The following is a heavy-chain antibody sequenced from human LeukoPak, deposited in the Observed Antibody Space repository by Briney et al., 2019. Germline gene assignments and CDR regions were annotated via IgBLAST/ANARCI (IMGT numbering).Heavy chain of an antibody. Sequence: ASVKVSCKASGYTFTSYDINWVRQATGQGLEWMGWMNPNSGNTGYAQKFQGRVTMTRNTSISTAYMELSSLRSEDTAVYYCARVADGYCSGGSCYPGELGGMDVWGQGTTVTVSS. V-gene: IGHV1-8*01. CDR2: MNPNSGNT. CDR3: ARVADGYCSGGSCYPGELGGMDV. J-gene: IGHJ6*02. CDR1: GYTFTSYD. D-gene: IGHD2-15*01.